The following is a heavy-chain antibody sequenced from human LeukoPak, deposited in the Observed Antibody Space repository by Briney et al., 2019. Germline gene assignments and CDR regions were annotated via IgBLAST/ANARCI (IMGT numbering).Heavy chain of an antibody. D-gene: IGHD1-26*01. V-gene: IGHV4-61*09. Sequence: SETLSLTCTVSGGSISSGSYCWSWIRQPAGKGLEWIGHIYSSGSTNYNPSLKSRVTISVDTSKNQFSLKLGSVTAADTAVYYCARGSGKWELRNYFDYWGQGTLVTVSS. CDR2: IYSSGST. J-gene: IGHJ4*02. CDR3: ARGSGKWELRNYFDY. CDR1: GGSISSGSYC.